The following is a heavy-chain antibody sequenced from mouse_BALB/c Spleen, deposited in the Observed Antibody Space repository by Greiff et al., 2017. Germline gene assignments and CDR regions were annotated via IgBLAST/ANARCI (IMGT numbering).Heavy chain of an antibody. CDR1: GFTFSSYG. J-gene: IGHJ3*01. CDR2: ISRGGSYT. V-gene: IGHV5-6*01. CDR3: ARQGGNSRAWFAY. Sequence: EVQLVESGGDLVKPGGSLKLSCAASGFTFSSYGMSWVRQTPDKRLEWVATISRGGSYTYYPDSVKGRFTISRDNAKNTLYLQMSSLKSEDTAMYYCARQGGNSRAWFAYWGQGTLVTVSA. D-gene: IGHD2-1*01.